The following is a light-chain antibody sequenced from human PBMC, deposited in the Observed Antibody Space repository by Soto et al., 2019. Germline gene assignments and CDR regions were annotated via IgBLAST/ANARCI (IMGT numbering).Light chain of an antibody. J-gene: IGLJ1*01. CDR2: ANG. V-gene: IGLV1-40*01. CDR1: SSNVWANYD. Sequence: QSVLTRPPSVSGAPGQRVAISCTGSSSNVWANYDVHLYQQRPGTASKLLIFANGNQPSGVPDRFSGSKSGTSASLVITGLQAEDEGDYYCQSYDSTLSARYVFGTGTKVPVL. CDR3: QSYDSTLSARYV.